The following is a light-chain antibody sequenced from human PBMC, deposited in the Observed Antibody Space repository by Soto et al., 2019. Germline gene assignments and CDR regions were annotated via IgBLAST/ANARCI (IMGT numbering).Light chain of an antibody. CDR1: SSDVGGYNY. V-gene: IGLV2-14*01. Sequence: QSALTQPASVSGSPGQSITISCPGTSSDVGGYNYVSWYQQHPGKAPKLMIYDVSSRPSGVSNRFSGSKSGNTASLTISGLQAEDETDYYCSSYTSSSTLEVFGTGTKVTVL. CDR3: SSYTSSSTLEV. J-gene: IGLJ1*01. CDR2: DVS.